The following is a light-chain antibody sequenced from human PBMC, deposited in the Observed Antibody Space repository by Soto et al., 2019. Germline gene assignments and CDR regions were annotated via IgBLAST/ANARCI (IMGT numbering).Light chain of an antibody. J-gene: IGKJ1*01. CDR3: QQTYGTPQT. Sequence: DIQKTQSPSSLSASVGDRVTITCRASQSITSYLNWYQQTPGKAPELLIHGASRLQSGVPSRFSGSGSGTDFTLTISSLQPEDFATYYCQQTYGTPQTFGLGTKVDIK. V-gene: IGKV1-39*01. CDR1: QSITSY. CDR2: GAS.